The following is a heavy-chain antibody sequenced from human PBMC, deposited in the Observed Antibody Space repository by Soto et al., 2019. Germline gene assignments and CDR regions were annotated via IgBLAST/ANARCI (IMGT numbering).Heavy chain of an antibody. CDR3: ARSRANYYDSRGYYYSTFDY. CDR1: GGTFSSYA. D-gene: IGHD3-22*01. J-gene: IGHJ4*02. CDR2: IIPMFGTA. V-gene: IGHV1-69*13. Sequence: PVKVSCKTPGGTFSSYAISWARQAPGQGLEWMGGIIPMFGTANYAQKFQGRVTITADESTSTAYMELSSLRSEDTAVYYCARSRANYYDSRGYYYSTFDYWGQGTLVTVS.